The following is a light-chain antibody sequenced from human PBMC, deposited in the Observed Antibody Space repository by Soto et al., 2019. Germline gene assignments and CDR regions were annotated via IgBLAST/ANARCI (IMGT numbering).Light chain of an antibody. CDR2: LNSDGSH. V-gene: IGLV4-69*01. Sequence: QLVLTQSPSASASLGASVKLTCTLSSGHSSYAIAWHQQRPEKGPRYLMKLNSDGSHSKGDGIPDRFSGSSSGAERYLTISRLQSEDAADYYCQTWGTGIQVFGGGTKLTVL. J-gene: IGLJ2*01. CDR3: QTWGTGIQV. CDR1: SGHSSYA.